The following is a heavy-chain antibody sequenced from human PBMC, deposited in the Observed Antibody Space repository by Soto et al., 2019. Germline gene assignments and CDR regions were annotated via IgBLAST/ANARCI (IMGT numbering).Heavy chain of an antibody. CDR1: GGSFSGYY. CDR2: INHSGST. J-gene: IGHJ6*02. CDR3: ARFSVVGAGYFLGYYYGMDV. D-gene: IGHD3-9*01. Sequence: PSETLSLTCAVYGGSFSGYYWSWIRQPPGKGLEWIGEINHSGSTNYNPSLKSRVTISVDTSKNQFSLKLSSVTAADTAVYYCARFSVVGAGYFLGYYYGMDVWGQGTTVTVSS. V-gene: IGHV4-34*01.